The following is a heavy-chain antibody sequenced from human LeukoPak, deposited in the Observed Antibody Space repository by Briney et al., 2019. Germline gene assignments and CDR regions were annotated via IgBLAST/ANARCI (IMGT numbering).Heavy chain of an antibody. V-gene: IGHV4-59*11. CDR2: IHSSGST. Sequence: PETLSLTCNVSGDSMNNHHWTWIRQPPGKGLELIGHIHSSGSTTYTPSLKSRVTMSLDTSKNQFSLKLSSVTAADTAVYYCARFSSGCTTASCYVDYWGQGILVTVSS. CDR1: GDSMNNHH. J-gene: IGHJ4*02. D-gene: IGHD2-2*01. CDR3: ARFSSGCTTASCYVDY.